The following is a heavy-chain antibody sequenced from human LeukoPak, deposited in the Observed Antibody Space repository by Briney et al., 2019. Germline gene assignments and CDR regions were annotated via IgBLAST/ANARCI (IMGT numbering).Heavy chain of an antibody. D-gene: IGHD5-12*01. J-gene: IGHJ4*02. V-gene: IGHV3-23*01. Sequence: GGSLRLSCAASGFTFSSYPMSWVRQAPGKGLGWVSAISGSGGRTYYADSVKGRFTISRDNSKNTLYLQMNSLRAEDTAVYYCAKTPATSYFDYWGQGTLVTVSS. CDR1: GFTFSSYP. CDR3: AKTPATSYFDY. CDR2: ISGSGGRT.